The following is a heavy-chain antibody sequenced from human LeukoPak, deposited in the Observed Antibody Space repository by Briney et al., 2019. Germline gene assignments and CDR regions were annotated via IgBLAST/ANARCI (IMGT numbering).Heavy chain of an antibody. CDR1: GGSISSGGYY. CDR2: IYTSGST. CDR3: ARVYYSNSYDYWYFDL. V-gene: IGHV4-61*02. J-gene: IGHJ2*01. D-gene: IGHD6-13*01. Sequence: SQTLSLTCTVSGGSISSGGYYWSWIRQPAGKGLEWIGRIYTSGSTNYNPSLKSRVTMSVDTSKNQFSLQLSSVTAADTAVYYCARVYYSNSYDYWYFDLWGRGTLVTVSS.